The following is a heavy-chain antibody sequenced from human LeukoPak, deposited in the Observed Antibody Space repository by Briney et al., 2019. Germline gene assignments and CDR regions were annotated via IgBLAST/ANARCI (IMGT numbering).Heavy chain of an antibody. V-gene: IGHV3-7*01. J-gene: IGHJ4*02. CDR3: AREWQGGIAAAGTRIEGDY. CDR1: GFTVSTTL. D-gene: IGHD6-13*01. CDR2: IKQDGSEK. Sequence: GGSLRLSCTVSGFTVSTTLMDWVRQAPGKGLEWVANIKQDGSEKNYVDSVKGRFTISRDNAENSLFLQMNSLRVEDTTVYYCAREWQGGIAAAGTRIEGDYWGQGTLVAVSS.